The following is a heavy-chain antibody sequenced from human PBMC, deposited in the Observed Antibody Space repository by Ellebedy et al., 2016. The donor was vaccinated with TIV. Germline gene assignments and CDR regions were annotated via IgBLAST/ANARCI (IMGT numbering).Heavy chain of an antibody. V-gene: IGHV3-53*01. CDR2: IYSGGST. J-gene: IGHJ6*02. CDR1: GFTVSSNY. CDR3: ARDLRGSYYYYYGMDV. D-gene: IGHD1-26*01. Sequence: GGSLRLXXAASGFTVSSNYMSWVRQAPGKGLEWVSVIYSGGSTYYEDSVKGRFTISRDNSKNTLYLQMNSLRAEDTAVYYCARDLRGSYYYYYGMDVWGQGTTVTVSS.